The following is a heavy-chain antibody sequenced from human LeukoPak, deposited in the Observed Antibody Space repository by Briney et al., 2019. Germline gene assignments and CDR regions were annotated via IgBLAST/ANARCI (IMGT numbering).Heavy chain of an antibody. CDR3: ASYSSSSPIAAADAFDI. V-gene: IGHV5-51*01. D-gene: IGHD6-6*01. J-gene: IGHJ3*02. CDR1: GYSFTSYW. Sequence: GESLKISCKGSGYSFTSYWIGWVRQMPGKGLEWMGIIYPGDSDTRYSPSFQGQVTISADKSISTAYLQWSSLKASDTAMYYCASYSSSSPIAAADAFDIWGQGTMVTVSS. CDR2: IYPGDSDT.